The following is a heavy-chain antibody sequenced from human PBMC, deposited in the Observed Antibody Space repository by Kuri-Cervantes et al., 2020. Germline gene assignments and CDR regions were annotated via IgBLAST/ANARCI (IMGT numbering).Heavy chain of an antibody. J-gene: IGHJ6*02. CDR3: ARDSSSYYYYGMDV. CDR1: GGSISSGSYY. CDR2: IYYSGST. D-gene: IGHD6-6*01. V-gene: IGHV4-61*01. Sequence: GSLRLSCTVSGGSISSGSYYWSWIRQPPGKGLERIGYIYYSGSTNYNPSLKSRVTISVDTSKNQFSLKLSSVTAADTAVYYCARDSSSYYYYGMDVWGQGTTVTVSS.